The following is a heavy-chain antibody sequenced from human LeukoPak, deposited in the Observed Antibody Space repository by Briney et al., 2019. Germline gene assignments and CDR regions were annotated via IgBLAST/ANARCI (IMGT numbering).Heavy chain of an antibody. D-gene: IGHD3-3*01. CDR2: IYYSAST. V-gene: IGHV4-39*01. J-gene: IGHJ5*02. CDR3: ARQTRFLEWLPTKWYDP. CDR1: GGSISSSSYY. Sequence: SETLSLTCTVSGGSISSSSYYWGWIRQPPGKGLEWIGSIYYSASTHYNPSLKSRVTIFVDTSKNQFSLKLSSVTAADTAVYYCARQTRFLEWLPTKWYDPWGQGTLVTVSS.